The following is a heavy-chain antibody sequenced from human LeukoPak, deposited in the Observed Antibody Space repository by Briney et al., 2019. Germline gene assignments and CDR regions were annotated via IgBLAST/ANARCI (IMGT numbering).Heavy chain of an antibody. J-gene: IGHJ4*02. CDR3: ARGKTVTTYFDY. D-gene: IGHD4-17*01. CDR2: INHSGST. CDR1: GGSFSGYY. Sequence: SETLSLTCAVYGGSFSGYYWSWLRQPPGKGLEWIGEINHSGSTNYNPSRKRRVTISVDTSKNQFSLKLSSVTAADTAVYYCARGKTVTTYFDYWGQGTLVTVSS. V-gene: IGHV4-34*01.